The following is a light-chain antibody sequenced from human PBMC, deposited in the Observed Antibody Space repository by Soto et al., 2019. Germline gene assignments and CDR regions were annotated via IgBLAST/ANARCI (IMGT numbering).Light chain of an antibody. Sequence: EIVLTQSPGTLSLSPGERATLSCRASQSVSRSFLAWYQQNPGQAPRLLIYGASSRATGIPDRFSGSGSGTDFTLTISRLEPEEFAVYFCQQHDSSPRTFGQVTKVEIK. CDR2: GAS. CDR1: QSVSRSF. J-gene: IGKJ1*01. CDR3: QQHDSSPRT. V-gene: IGKV3-20*01.